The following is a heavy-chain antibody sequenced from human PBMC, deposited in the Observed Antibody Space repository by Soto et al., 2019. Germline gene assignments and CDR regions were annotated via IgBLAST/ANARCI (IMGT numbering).Heavy chain of an antibody. CDR3: AKGPDTGAFDI. D-gene: IGHD3-10*01. V-gene: IGHV3-23*01. Sequence: GGSLRLSCAASGFTFRSYAMSWVRQAPGRGLEWVSTFGGRDFNTYYADSVKGRFTVSRDNDNSALFLQMNGLRAEDTAVYYCAKGPDTGAFDIWGQGTLVTVSS. J-gene: IGHJ3*02. CDR1: GFTFRSYA. CDR2: FGGRDFNT.